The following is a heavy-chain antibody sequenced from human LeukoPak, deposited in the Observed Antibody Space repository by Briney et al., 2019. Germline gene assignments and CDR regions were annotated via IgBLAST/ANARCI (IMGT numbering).Heavy chain of an antibody. J-gene: IGHJ4*02. D-gene: IGHD2-2*01. CDR2: IKQDGSEK. CDR3: ARVSRYCSSTSCPTPPYYFDY. V-gene: IGHV3-7*04. Sequence: GGSLRLSCAASGFTFSSYWMSWVRQAPGKGLEWVANIKQDGSEKYYVDSVKGRFTISRDNAKNSLYLQMNSLRAEDTAVYYCARVSRYCSSTSCPTPPYYFDYWGQGTLVTVPS. CDR1: GFTFSSYW.